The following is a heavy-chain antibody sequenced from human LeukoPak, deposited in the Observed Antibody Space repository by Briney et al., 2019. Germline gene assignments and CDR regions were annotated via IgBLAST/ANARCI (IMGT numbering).Heavy chain of an antibody. Sequence: GGSLRLSCAASGLTISGYTMNWVRQAPGKGLEWVANVNQGGTEKYYVDSVKGRFTISRDNAENSLYLQMNSLRAEDTAVYYCAREHYFYHMDGWGEGTTVTVSS. J-gene: IGHJ6*03. V-gene: IGHV3-7*01. CDR3: AREHYFYHMDG. CDR1: GLTISGYT. CDR2: VNQGGTEK.